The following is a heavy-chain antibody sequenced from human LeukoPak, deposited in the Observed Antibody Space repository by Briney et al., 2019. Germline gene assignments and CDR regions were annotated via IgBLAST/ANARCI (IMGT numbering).Heavy chain of an antibody. CDR2: IYTTGST. Sequence: SETLSLTCTVSGGSISSGSYYWNWIRQPAGKGLEWIGRIYTTGSTNYNPSLKSRVTISVDTSKNQFSLKLSSVTAADTAVYYCARGNGITGSVFDFDPWGQGTLVTVSS. V-gene: IGHV4-61*02. J-gene: IGHJ5*02. D-gene: IGHD1-20*01. CDR1: GGSISSGSYY. CDR3: ARGNGITGSVFDFDP.